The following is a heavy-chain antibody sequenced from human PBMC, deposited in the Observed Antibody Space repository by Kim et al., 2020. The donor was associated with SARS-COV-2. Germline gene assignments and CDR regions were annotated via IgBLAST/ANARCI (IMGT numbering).Heavy chain of an antibody. D-gene: IGHD3-16*01. Sequence: ASVKVSCKASGYTFTSYDINWVRQATGQGLEWMGWMNPNSGNTGYAQKFQGRVTMTRNTSISTAYMELSSLRSEDTAVYYCARGEIATIWGRNYLFVPQEKRYYCYGMDVWGQGTTVTVPS. CDR3: ARGEIATIWGRNYLFVPQEKRYYCYGMDV. CDR1: GYTFTSYD. J-gene: IGHJ6*02. V-gene: IGHV1-8*01. CDR2: MNPNSGNT.